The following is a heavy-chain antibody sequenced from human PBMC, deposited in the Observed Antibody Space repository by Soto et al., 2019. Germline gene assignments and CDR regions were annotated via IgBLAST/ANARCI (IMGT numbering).Heavy chain of an antibody. J-gene: IGHJ4*02. D-gene: IGHD2-2*01. CDR3: ARDAPPADY. Sequence: SETLSLTCAVYGGSFSGYYWSWIRQPPGKGLEWIGEINHSGSTNYNPSLKSRVTISVDTSKNQFSLKLSSVTAADTAVYYCARDAPPADYWGQGTLVTVSS. CDR1: GGSFSGYY. CDR2: INHSGST. V-gene: IGHV4-34*01.